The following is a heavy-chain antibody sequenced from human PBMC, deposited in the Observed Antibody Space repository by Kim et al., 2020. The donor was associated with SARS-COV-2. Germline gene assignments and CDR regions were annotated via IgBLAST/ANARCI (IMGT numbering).Heavy chain of an antibody. CDR2: IYYSGST. CDR1: GGSISSSSYY. D-gene: IGHD3-9*01. CDR3: AGRTYDILTGYYGGNDY. V-gene: IGHV4-39*01. J-gene: IGHJ4*02. Sequence: SETLSLTCTVSGGSISSSSYYWGWIRQPPGKGLEWIGSIYYSGSTYYNPSLKSRVTISVDTSKNQFSLKLSSVTAADTGVYYCAGRTYDILTGYYGGNDYWGQGTLVTVSS.